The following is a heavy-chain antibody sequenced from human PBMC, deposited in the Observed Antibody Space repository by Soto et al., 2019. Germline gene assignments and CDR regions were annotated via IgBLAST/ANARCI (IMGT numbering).Heavy chain of an antibody. CDR1: GFTFSNAW. CDR3: TTGLSNGYYNFDY. V-gene: IGHV3-15*01. J-gene: IGHJ4*02. Sequence: GRSMRLSCAASGFTFSNAWMSWVRQAPGKGLEWVGRIKGEADGGTTDYAAPVKGRITISRDHSKDTLYLQMNSLKTEDTAVYYCTTGLSNGYYNFDYLGQGTPVTVSS. CDR2: IKGEADGGTT. D-gene: IGHD3-22*01.